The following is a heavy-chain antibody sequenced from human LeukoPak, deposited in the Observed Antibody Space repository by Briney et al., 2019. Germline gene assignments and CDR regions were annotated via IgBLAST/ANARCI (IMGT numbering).Heavy chain of an antibody. J-gene: IGHJ6*04. CDR2: INSDGINT. Sequence: PGGSLRLSCAASGFTFSNYWMHWVRQAPGKGLVWVSRINSDGINTSYADSVKGRFTISRDNAKNTLNLQMNSLRAEDTAVYYCAELGITMIGGVWGKGTTVTASS. D-gene: IGHD3-10*02. CDR3: AELGITMIGGV. CDR1: GFTFSNYW. V-gene: IGHV3-74*01.